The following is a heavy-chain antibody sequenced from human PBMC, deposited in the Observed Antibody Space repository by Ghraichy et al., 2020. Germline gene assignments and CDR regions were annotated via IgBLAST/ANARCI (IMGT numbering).Heavy chain of an antibody. J-gene: IGHJ3*02. Sequence: GSLRLSCAASGFTFSIYSMNWVRQAPGKGLEWVSSISSSSSYIYYADSVKGRFTISRDNAKNSLYLQMNSLRAEDTAVYYCARETYCSSTSCYMILSPKHKDAFDIWGKVTMVTVS. D-gene: IGHD2-2*02. CDR3: ARETYCSSTSCYMILSPKHKDAFDI. CDR2: ISSSSSYI. CDR1: GFTFSIYS. V-gene: IGHV3-21*01.